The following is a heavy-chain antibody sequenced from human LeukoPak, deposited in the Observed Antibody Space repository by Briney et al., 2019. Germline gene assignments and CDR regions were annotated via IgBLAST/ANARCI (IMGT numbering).Heavy chain of an antibody. CDR3: ARGPRYSSSSYAFDI. V-gene: IGHV4-59*12. CDR1: GGFISSYY. Sequence: SETLSLTCTVSGGFISSYYWSWIRQPPGKGLEWIGYIYYSGSTNYNPSLKSRVTISVDTSKNQFSLKLSSVTAADTAVYYCARGPRYSSSSYAFDIWGQGTMVTVSS. D-gene: IGHD6-6*01. CDR2: IYYSGST. J-gene: IGHJ3*02.